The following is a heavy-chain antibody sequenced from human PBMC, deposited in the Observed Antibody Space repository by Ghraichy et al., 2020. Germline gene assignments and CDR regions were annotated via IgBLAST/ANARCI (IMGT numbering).Heavy chain of an antibody. CDR3: TRGSSSWYGDNWFDP. CDR1: GFTFSGSA. D-gene: IGHD6-13*01. CDR2: IRSKANSYAT. V-gene: IGHV3-73*01. Sequence: GGSLRLSCAASGFTFSGSAMHWVRQASGKGLEWVGRIRSKANSYATAYAASVKGRFTISRDDSKNTAYLQMNSLKTEDTAVYYCTRGSSSWYGDNWFDPWGQGTLVTVSS. J-gene: IGHJ5*02.